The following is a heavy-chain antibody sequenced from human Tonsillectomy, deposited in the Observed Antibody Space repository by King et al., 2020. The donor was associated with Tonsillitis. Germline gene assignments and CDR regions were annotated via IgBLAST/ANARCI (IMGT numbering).Heavy chain of an antibody. CDR1: GFTFSSYS. D-gene: IGHD6-6*01. Sequence: DVQLVESGGGLVKPGGSLRLSCAASGFTFSSYSMNWVRQAPGKGLEWVSSISSSSSYIYYADSVKGRFTISSDNAKNSLYLQMNSLMAEDTAVYYCARGEPRIAARHITFDPWGQGTLVTVSS. CDR2: ISSSSSYI. CDR3: ARGEPRIAARHITFDP. V-gene: IGHV3-21*01. J-gene: IGHJ5*02.